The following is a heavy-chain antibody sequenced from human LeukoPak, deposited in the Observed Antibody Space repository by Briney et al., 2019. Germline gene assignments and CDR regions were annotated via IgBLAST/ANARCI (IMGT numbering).Heavy chain of an antibody. CDR1: GFTFSSYA. CDR2: ISWNSGSI. CDR3: AKASGAEGPRFDY. Sequence: QTGGSLRLSCAASGFTFSSYAMHWVRQAPGKGLEWVSGISWNSGSIGYADSVKGRFTISRDNAKNSLYLQMNSLRAEDTALYYCAKASGAEGPRFDYWGQGTLVTVSS. J-gene: IGHJ4*02. V-gene: IGHV3-9*01.